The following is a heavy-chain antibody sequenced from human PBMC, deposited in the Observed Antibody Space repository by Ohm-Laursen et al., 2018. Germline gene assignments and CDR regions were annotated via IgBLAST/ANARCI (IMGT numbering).Heavy chain of an antibody. V-gene: IGHV4-59*01. Sequence: GTLSLTCSVSGASISSYYWTWIRQPPGKGLEWIGHFYHSGGTNNNPSFKSRVTISIDTSKNQFSLKLISVTAADTAVYYCARDRGTNGVYYFDYWGQGTLITVSS. CDR2: FYHSGGT. CDR3: ARDRGTNGVYYFDY. D-gene: IGHD2-8*01. J-gene: IGHJ4*02. CDR1: GASISSYY.